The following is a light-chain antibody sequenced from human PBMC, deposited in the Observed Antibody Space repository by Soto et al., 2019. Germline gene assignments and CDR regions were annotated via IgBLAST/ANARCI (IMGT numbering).Light chain of an antibody. CDR2: LGS. CDR3: MQDLQTPWT. Sequence: DIVMTQSPLSLPVTPGEPASISCRSSQSLLHSNGYNSMDWYLQKPGQSPQLLVYLGSDRASGVPARFSGSGSGTDFTLNISRVEAEDVGVYYCMQDLQTPWTFGQGTKVEIK. J-gene: IGKJ1*01. CDR1: QSLLHSNGYNS. V-gene: IGKV2-28*01.